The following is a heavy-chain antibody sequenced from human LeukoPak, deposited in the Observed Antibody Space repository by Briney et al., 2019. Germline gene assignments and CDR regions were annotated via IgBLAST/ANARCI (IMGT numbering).Heavy chain of an antibody. Sequence: PGGSLRLSCEASGVIFSSYVMSWVRQAPGKGPEWVSGISGSGGGTYYADFVKGRFAISRDNSKNTLYLQMNSLRAEDSALYYCVQEGPRGLAFDVWGQGTRVTVSS. CDR3: VQEGPRGLAFDV. CDR1: GVIFSSYV. CDR2: ISGSGGGT. J-gene: IGHJ3*01. V-gene: IGHV3-23*01.